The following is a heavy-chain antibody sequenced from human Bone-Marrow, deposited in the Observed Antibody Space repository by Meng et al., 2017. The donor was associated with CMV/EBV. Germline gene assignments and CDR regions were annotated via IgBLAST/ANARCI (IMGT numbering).Heavy chain of an antibody. Sequence: GGSLRLSCAVSGFTLSSYWMTWVRQAPGKGLEWVANIKQDGSEKFYLDSVKGRFTISRDNAKNSLYLQMNSLSAEDTAVYYCARGDFWSGYYTGRLFDYWGQGTLVTVSS. V-gene: IGHV3-7*01. CDR2: IKQDGSEK. D-gene: IGHD3-3*01. J-gene: IGHJ4*02. CDR1: GFTLSSYW. CDR3: ARGDFWSGYYTGRLFDY.